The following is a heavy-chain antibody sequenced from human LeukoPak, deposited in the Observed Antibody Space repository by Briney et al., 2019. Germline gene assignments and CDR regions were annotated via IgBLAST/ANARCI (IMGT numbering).Heavy chain of an antibody. Sequence: PGGSLKLSCAASGFIFSGSAMHWVRQAPGKGLEWVAFIRYDGSNKYYADSVKGRFTISRDNSKNTLYLQMNSLRAEDTAVYYCARLLTWYFDLWGRGTLVTVSS. D-gene: IGHD4/OR15-4a*01. CDR3: ARLLTWYFDL. V-gene: IGHV3-30*04. CDR2: IRYDGSNK. J-gene: IGHJ2*01. CDR1: GFIFSGSA.